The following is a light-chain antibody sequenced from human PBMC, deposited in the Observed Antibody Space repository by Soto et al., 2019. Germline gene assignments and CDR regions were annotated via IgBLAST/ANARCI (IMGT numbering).Light chain of an antibody. CDR1: QSISKY. J-gene: IGKJ1*01. Sequence: DIQMTQSPSSLSASVGDRVTITCRASQSISKYLNWYQQKPGRAPKLLISAAATLQSGVPSRFSGSGYGTEFILTIDSLQPDDFATYDCQQSYLTPPWTFGQGTKVEI. CDR2: AAA. CDR3: QQSYLTPPWT. V-gene: IGKV1-39*01.